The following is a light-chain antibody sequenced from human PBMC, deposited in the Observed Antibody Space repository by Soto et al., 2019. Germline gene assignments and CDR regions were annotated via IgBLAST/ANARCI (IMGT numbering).Light chain of an antibody. CDR3: QQRSNWPT. Sequence: IVLTQSPGTLSLSPGERATLSCRASQSVSNNYLAWYQQKPGQAPRLLIYDASNRATGIPARFSGSGSGTDFTLTISSLEPEDFAVYYCQQRSNWPTFGPGTNVHIK. CDR1: QSVSNNY. V-gene: IGKV3-11*01. J-gene: IGKJ3*01. CDR2: DAS.